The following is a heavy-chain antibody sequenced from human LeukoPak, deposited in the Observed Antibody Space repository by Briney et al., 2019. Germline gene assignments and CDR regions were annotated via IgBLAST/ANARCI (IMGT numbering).Heavy chain of an antibody. Sequence: GGSLRLSCAASGFTFSSYAMSWGRQAPGKGLEWVSGISGSGGSTYYADSVKGRFSISRDNSKNTLYLQMNSLRAEDTAVYYCAKEPRRGYYDSSGYFDYWGQGTLVTGPS. J-gene: IGHJ4*02. V-gene: IGHV3-23*01. CDR2: ISGSGGST. D-gene: IGHD3-22*01. CDR1: GFTFSSYA. CDR3: AKEPRRGYYDSSGYFDY.